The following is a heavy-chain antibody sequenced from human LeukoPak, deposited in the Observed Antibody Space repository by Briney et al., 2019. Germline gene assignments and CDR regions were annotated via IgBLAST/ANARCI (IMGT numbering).Heavy chain of an antibody. D-gene: IGHD3-10*01. V-gene: IGHV3-11*04. J-gene: IGHJ4*02. CDR3: AFLGYGSGFNSGY. CDR2: ISSSGSTI. Sequence: GGSLRLSCAASGFTVSSNYMSWVRQAPGKGLEWVSYISSSGSTIYYADSVKGRFTISRDNAKNSLYLQMNSLRAEDTAVYYCAFLGYGSGFNSGYWGQGTLVTVSS. CDR1: GFTVSSNY.